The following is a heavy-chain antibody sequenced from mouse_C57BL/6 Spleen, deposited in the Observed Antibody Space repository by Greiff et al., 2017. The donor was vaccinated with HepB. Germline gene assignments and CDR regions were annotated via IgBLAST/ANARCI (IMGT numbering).Heavy chain of an antibody. CDR1: GYTFTSYW. D-gene: IGHD1-1*01. Sequence: QVQLQQPGAELVKPGASVKLSCKASGYTFTSYWMQWVKQRPGQGLEWIGEIDPSDSYTNYNQKFKGKATLTVDTSTSTAYMQLSSLTSEDSAIYYCARGFTITTVVATEGYFDDWGKGTTLTVAS. J-gene: IGHJ2*01. V-gene: IGHV1-50*01. CDR3: ARGFTITTVVATEGYFDD. CDR2: IDPSDSYT.